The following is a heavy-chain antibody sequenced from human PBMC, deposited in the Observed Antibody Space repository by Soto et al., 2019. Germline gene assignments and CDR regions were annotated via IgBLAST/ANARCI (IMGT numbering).Heavy chain of an antibody. CDR2: IYYSGST. V-gene: IGHV4-59*08. CDR1: GGSISNYY. D-gene: IGHD5-18*01. J-gene: IGHJ4*02. Sequence: QVQLQESGPGLVKPSETLSLTCIVSGGSISNYYWSWIRQPPGKGLEWIGYIYYSGSTNYNPSRTRRVTISVDTSKNQFSLKLSSVTAADTAVYYWARHRYSYGVYYFDYWGQGTLVTVSS. CDR3: ARHRYSYGVYYFDY.